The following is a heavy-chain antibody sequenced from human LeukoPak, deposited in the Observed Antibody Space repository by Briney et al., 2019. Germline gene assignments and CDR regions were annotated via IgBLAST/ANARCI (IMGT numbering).Heavy chain of an antibody. V-gene: IGHV6-1*01. CDR3: TRAQGVSGMNWFDP. J-gene: IGHJ5*02. CDR2: TYYRSKWYN. D-gene: IGHD2-8*01. CDR1: GDSVSSNSAA. Sequence: SQTLSLTCAISGDSVSSNSAAWNWIRQSPSRGLEWLGRTYYRSKWYNDYAVAVKSRITINPDTSKNQFSLQLNSVTPDDTAVYYCTRAQGVSGMNWFDPWGQGTLVAVSS.